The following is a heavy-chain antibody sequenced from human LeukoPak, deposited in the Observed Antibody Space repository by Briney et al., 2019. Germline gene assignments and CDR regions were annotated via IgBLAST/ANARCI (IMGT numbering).Heavy chain of an antibody. CDR1: GYTFTSSY. D-gene: IGHD3-9*01. J-gene: IGHJ5*02. CDR2: INPSGGST. CDR3: ARELPDTLLDP. Sequence: ASVKVSCKASGYTFTSSYMHWVRQAPGQGLEWMGIINPSGGSTSYAQKFQGRGTMTGDTSTSTVYMELSSLRSEDTAVYYCARELPDTLLDPWGQGTLVTVSS. V-gene: IGHV1-46*01.